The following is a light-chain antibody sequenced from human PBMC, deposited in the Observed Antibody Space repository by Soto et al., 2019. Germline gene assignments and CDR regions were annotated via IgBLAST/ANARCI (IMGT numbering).Light chain of an antibody. Sequence: QSALTQPGSVSGSPGQSITISCTGTNSDVGAYESVSWYQQHPGKAPKRIIYDVSDRPSGVSHRFSGSKSGNTASLAISGLQPEDEANYYCSSYAGSSTLGVFGTGTKVTVL. CDR3: SSYAGSSTLGV. CDR1: NSDVGAYES. J-gene: IGLJ1*01. V-gene: IGLV2-14*01. CDR2: DVS.